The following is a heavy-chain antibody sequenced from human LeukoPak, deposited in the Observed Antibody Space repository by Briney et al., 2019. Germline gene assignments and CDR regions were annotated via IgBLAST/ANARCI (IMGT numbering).Heavy chain of an antibody. CDR3: AREDGSGWSVDLIDY. CDR1: GGSIGAYY. CDR2: VHYSGST. V-gene: IGHV4-39*02. D-gene: IGHD6-19*01. J-gene: IGHJ4*02. Sequence: KSSETLSLTCTVSGGSIGAYYWSWIRQPPGKGLEWIGSVHYSGSTFYNPSLKSRVTISVDTSKSQFSLKLRSVTAADTAVYYCAREDGSGWSVDLIDYWGQGTLVTVSS.